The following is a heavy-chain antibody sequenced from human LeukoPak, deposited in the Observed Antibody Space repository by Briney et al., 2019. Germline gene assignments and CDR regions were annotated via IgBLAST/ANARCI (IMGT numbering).Heavy chain of an antibody. CDR2: IKKDGSAE. CDR1: GFTFSSYW. V-gene: IGHV3-7*05. CDR3: RRPERVMTANDAFDV. J-gene: IGHJ3*01. D-gene: IGHD2-21*01. Sequence: GGPLRLSCTASGFTFSSYWMTWVRQAPGKGLEWMANIKKDGSAEYFVDSVKGRFTISRDDAKNSLYLQMNSLRAEDTAVYYCRRPERVMTANDAFDVWGQGTMVTVAA.